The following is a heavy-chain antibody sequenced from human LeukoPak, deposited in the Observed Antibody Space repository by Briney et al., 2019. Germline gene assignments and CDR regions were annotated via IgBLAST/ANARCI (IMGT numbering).Heavy chain of an antibody. CDR3: ARRDPFIAAAGNFDY. D-gene: IGHD6-13*01. V-gene: IGHV4-34*01. Sequence: SETLSLTCAVYGGSFSGYYWSWIRQPPGKGLEWIGSIYYSGSTYYNPSLKSRVTISVDTSKNQFSLKLSSVTAADTAVYYCARRDPFIAAAGNFDYWGQGTLVTVSS. J-gene: IGHJ4*02. CDR1: GGSFSGYY. CDR2: IYYSGST.